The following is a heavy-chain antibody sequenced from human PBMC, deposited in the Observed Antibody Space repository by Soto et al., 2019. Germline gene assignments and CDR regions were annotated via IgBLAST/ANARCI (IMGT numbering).Heavy chain of an antibody. Sequence: SETLSLTCAVSGASISGSYYYWAWLRQPPGKGPEWIGSIYYSGSTYYNPSLKSRVTISVDTSKNQFSLKLSSVTAADTAVYYCAMPYYYYYGMDVWGQGTTVTVSS. J-gene: IGHJ6*02. CDR2: IYYSGST. V-gene: IGHV4-39*01. CDR3: AMPYYYYYGMDV. CDR1: GASISGSYYY.